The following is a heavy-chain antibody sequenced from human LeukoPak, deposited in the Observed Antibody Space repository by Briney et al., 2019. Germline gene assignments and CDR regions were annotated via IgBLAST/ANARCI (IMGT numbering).Heavy chain of an antibody. CDR2: IKQDGSEK. CDR3: ARHQLLWFGELLSPFDY. V-gene: IGHV3-7*01. J-gene: IGHJ4*02. Sequence: GGSLRLSCVVSGLTFSTYSMSWVRQAPGKGLEWVANIKQDGSEKYYVDSVKGRFTISRDNAKNSLYLQMNSLRAEDTAVYYCARHQLLWFGELLSPFDYWGQGTLVTVSS. CDR1: GLTFSTYS. D-gene: IGHD3-10*01.